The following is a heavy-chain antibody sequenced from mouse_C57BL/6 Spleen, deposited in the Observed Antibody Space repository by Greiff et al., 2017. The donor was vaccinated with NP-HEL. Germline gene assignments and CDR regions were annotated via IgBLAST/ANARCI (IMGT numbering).Heavy chain of an antibody. D-gene: IGHD2-12*01. V-gene: IGHV1-31*01. CDR1: GYSFTGYY. CDR2: IYPYNGVS. Sequence: EVQLQQSGPELVKPGASVKISCKASGYSFTGYYMHWVKQSHGNGLDWIGNIYPYNGVSSYNQKFKGKATLPVDKSSSTAYMELRSRTSEDSAVDYCARLRPDLDYWGQGTTLTVSS. CDR3: ARLRPDLDY. J-gene: IGHJ2*01.